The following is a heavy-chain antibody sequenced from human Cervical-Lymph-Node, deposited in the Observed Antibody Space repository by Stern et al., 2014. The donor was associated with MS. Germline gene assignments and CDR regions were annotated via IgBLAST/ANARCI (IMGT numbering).Heavy chain of an antibody. Sequence: EVQLVESGGGLVQPGGSLRLSCVTSGLDISNNYMTWVRQAPGKGLEWVSTLYSGGSTYYADAVKGRFTISRHNSKNTLYLQMNSLRPEDTAVYYCARDRGGRLDYWGQGTLVTVSS. J-gene: IGHJ4*02. CDR3: ARDRGGRLDY. CDR1: GLDISNNY. CDR2: LYSGGST. V-gene: IGHV3-53*04. D-gene: IGHD3-16*01.